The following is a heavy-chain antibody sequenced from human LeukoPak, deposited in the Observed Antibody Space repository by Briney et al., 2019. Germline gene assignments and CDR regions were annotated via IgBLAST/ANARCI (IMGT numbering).Heavy chain of an antibody. V-gene: IGHV3-23*01. D-gene: IGHD3-9*01. CDR3: AKLYAVLRYFDSRNDPPGGVDY. CDR2: ISGSGGST. J-gene: IGHJ4*02. CDR1: GFTFSSYA. Sequence: PGGSLRLSCAASGFTFSSYAMSWVRQAPGKGLEWVSAISGSGGSTYYADSVKGRFTISRDNSKNTLYLQMNSLRAEDTAVYYCAKLYAVLRYFDSRNDPPGGVDYWGQGTLVTVSS.